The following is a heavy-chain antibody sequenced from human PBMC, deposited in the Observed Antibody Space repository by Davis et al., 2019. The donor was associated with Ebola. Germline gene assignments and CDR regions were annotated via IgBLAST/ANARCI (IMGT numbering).Heavy chain of an antibody. D-gene: IGHD6-13*01. V-gene: IGHV4-59*01. CDR1: GGSISTYY. Sequence: MPSETLSLTCTVSGGSISTYYWSWIRQPPGKGLEWIGYIYYSGSTNYNPSLKSRVTISVDTSKNQFSLKLSSVTAADTAVYYCARGSSGQQLVAWFDYWGQGTLVTVPS. J-gene: IGHJ4*01. CDR2: IYYSGST. CDR3: ARGSSGQQLVAWFDY.